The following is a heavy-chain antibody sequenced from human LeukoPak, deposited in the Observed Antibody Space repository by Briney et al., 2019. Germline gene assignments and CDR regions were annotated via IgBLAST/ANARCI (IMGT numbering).Heavy chain of an antibody. D-gene: IGHD5-24*01. V-gene: IGHV5-51*01. J-gene: IGHJ3*02. CDR1: GYSFTSYW. Sequence: GESLKISCKASGYSFTSYWIGWVRQMPRKGLEWMGIIYPGDSDTTYSPSFQGQVTISADKSISTAYLQWSSVKASDTAMYYCARRGCGGDGYCDAFDIWGQGTMVTVSS. CDR2: IYPGDSDT. CDR3: ARRGCGGDGYCDAFDI.